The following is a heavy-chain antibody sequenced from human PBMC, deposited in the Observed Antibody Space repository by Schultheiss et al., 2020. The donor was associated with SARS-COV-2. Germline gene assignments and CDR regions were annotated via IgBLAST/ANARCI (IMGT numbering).Heavy chain of an antibody. D-gene: IGHD4-17*01. CDR3: ARDPESRHGDYGAFDI. CDR1: GFTFSSYG. Sequence: GGSLRLSCAASGFTFSSYGMHWVRQAPGKGLEWVAVIWYDGSNKYYADSVKGRFTISRDNSKNTLYLQMNSLRAEDTAVYYCARDPESRHGDYGAFDIWGQGTMVTVSS. J-gene: IGHJ3*02. CDR2: IWYDGSNK. V-gene: IGHV3-33*01.